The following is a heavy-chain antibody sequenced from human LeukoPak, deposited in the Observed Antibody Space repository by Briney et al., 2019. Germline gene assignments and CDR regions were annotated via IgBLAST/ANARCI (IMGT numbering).Heavy chain of an antibody. CDR1: GFSFNNFG. J-gene: IGHJ4*02. CDR2: ISGTGGST. V-gene: IGHV3-23*01. Sequence: PGGSLRLSCVASGFSFNNFGMSWVRQAPGKGLEWVSSISGTGGSTHYADSVKGRFSISGDNSKNTLYLQMDSLRGEDTAVYYCAKDFRIGYSAHFDYWGQGALVTVSS. D-gene: IGHD2-21*01. CDR3: AKDFRIGYSAHFDY.